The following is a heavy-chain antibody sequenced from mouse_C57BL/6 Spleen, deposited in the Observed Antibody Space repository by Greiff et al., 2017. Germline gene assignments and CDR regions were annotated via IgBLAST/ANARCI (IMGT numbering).Heavy chain of an antibody. CDR3: ARDGYDEDYYSMDY. CDR1: GYTFTSYG. D-gene: IGHD2-2*01. Sequence: QVQLQQSGAELARPGASVKLSCKASGYTFTSYGISWVKQRTGQGLEWIGEIYPRSGNTYYNEKFKGKATLTADKSSSTAYMELRSLTSEDSAVYFCARDGYDEDYYSMDYWGQGTSVTVSS. J-gene: IGHJ4*01. CDR2: IYPRSGNT. V-gene: IGHV1-81*01.